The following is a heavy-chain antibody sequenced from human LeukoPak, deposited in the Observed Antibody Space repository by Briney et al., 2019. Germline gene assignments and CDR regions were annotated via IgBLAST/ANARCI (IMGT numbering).Heavy chain of an antibody. V-gene: IGHV4-31*03. D-gene: IGHD6-13*01. CDR1: GGSISSGGYY. J-gene: IGHJ5*02. Sequence: SQTLSLTCTVSGGSISSGGYYWSWIRQHPGKGLEWIGYIYYSGSTYYNPSLKSRVTISVDTSKNQFSLKLSSVTAADTAVYYCARGWRLSSSNWFDPWGQGTLVTASS. CDR2: IYYSGST. CDR3: ARGWRLSSSNWFDP.